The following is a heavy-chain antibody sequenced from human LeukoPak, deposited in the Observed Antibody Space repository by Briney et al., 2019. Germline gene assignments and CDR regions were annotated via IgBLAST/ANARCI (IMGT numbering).Heavy chain of an antibody. CDR2: INPSGGST. D-gene: IGHD5-18*01. V-gene: IGHV1-46*01. CDR3: ARDPDTAMVDFDY. Sequence: ASVKVSCKASGYTFTSYGISWVRQAPGQGLEWMGIINPSGGSTSYAQKFQGRVTMTRDTSTSTVYMELSSLRSEDTAVYYCARDPDTAMVDFDYWGQGTLVTVSS. CDR1: GYTFTSYG. J-gene: IGHJ4*02.